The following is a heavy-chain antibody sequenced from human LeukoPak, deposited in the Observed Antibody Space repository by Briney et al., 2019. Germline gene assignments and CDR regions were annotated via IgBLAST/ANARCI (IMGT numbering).Heavy chain of an antibody. Sequence: GGSLRLSCAASGFTFSTYAMSWVRQAPGKGLEWVAALSANGYTTYYADSVKGRFTIFRDNSKKTLYLQMNNLRAEDTALYYCAKDRSYSFDYWGQGALVTVSS. CDR2: LSANGYTT. V-gene: IGHV3-23*01. CDR1: GFTFSTYA. J-gene: IGHJ4*02. D-gene: IGHD1-26*01. CDR3: AKDRSYSFDY.